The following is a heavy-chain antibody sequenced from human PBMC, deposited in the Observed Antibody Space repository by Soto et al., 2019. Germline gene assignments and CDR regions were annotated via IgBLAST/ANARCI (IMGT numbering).Heavy chain of an antibody. D-gene: IGHD6-13*01. CDR2: TKTDETT. CDR1: GFTFSRHW. CDR3: ERVMRAVPWYEGASSAFDM. Sequence: GGSLRLSCAASGFTFSRHWIHWARQVPGRGLVWVSRTKTDETTRYADFVKGRFTVSRDNAENSLNLQMNSLKAGARALYYCERVMRAVPWYEGASSAFDMCGQGTMVTVS. J-gene: IGHJ3*02. V-gene: IGHV3-74*01.